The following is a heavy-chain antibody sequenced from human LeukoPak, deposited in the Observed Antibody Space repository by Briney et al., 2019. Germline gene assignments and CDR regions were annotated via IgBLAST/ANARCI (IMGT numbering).Heavy chain of an antibody. V-gene: IGHV3-23*01. CDR1: GFTFSSYG. D-gene: IGHD3-10*01. Sequence: GGSLRLSCAASGFTFSSYGMSWVRQAPGKGLEWVSVISGSGGSTYYADSVKGRFPISRDNSKNTLYLQMNSLRAEDTAVYYCARVKGQYYGSGSYHNYYYYYYMDVWGKGTTVTISS. CDR3: ARVKGQYYGSGSYHNYYYYYYMDV. CDR2: ISGSGGST. J-gene: IGHJ6*03.